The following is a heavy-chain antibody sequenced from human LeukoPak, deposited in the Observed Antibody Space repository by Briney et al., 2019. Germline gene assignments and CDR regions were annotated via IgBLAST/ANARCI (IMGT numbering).Heavy chain of an antibody. CDR2: ISYDGSNK. J-gene: IGHJ4*02. Sequence: GGSLRLSCAASGFTFSSYGMHWVRQAPGKGLEWVAVISYDGSNKYYADSVKGRFTISRDNSKNTLYPQMNSLRAEDTAVYYCAKQWLRQVPPDYWGQGTLVTVSS. CDR3: AKQWLRQVPPDY. V-gene: IGHV3-30*18. D-gene: IGHD5-12*01. CDR1: GFTFSSYG.